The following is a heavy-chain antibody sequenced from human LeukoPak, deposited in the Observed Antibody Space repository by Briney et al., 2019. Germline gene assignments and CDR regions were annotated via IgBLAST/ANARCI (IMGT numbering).Heavy chain of an antibody. CDR1: GFTFSSYE. Sequence: GGSLRLSCAASGFTFSSYEMNWVRQAPGKGLEWVSYISSRGVTIYYADSVKGRFIISRDNAKNTLYLQMNSLRAEDTAVYYCATVPVYLRYSDCFDNSGEGTVVTASS. D-gene: IGHD2-8*01. CDR3: ATVPVYLRYSDCFDN. J-gene: IGHJ4*02. V-gene: IGHV3-48*03. CDR2: ISSRGVTI.